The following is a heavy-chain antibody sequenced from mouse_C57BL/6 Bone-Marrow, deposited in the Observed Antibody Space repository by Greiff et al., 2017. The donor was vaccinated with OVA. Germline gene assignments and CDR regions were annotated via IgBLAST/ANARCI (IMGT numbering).Heavy chain of an antibody. CDR3: ARSGSGYGNY. D-gene: IGHD3-2*02. V-gene: IGHV1-81*01. CDR2: IYPRSGNT. J-gene: IGHJ2*01. Sequence: QVQLKESGAELARPGASVKLSCKASGYTFTSYGISWVKKRTGQGLEWIGEIYPRSGNTYYNEKFKGKAKLTADKSSSTAYMELRSLTSEDSAVYFCARSGSGYGNYWGQGTTLTVSS. CDR1: GYTFTSYG.